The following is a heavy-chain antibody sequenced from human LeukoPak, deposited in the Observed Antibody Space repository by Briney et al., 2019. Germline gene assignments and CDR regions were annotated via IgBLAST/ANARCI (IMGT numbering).Heavy chain of an antibody. D-gene: IGHD4-17*01. CDR2: ISYDGSNK. Sequence: GSLRLSCAASGFTFSSYAMHWVRQAPGKGLEWVAVISYDGSNKYYADSVKGRFTISRDSSKNTLYLQMNSLRVEDTAVYFCARDPNGDYIGTFDMWGRGTVVSVSS. V-gene: IGHV3-30-3*01. J-gene: IGHJ3*02. CDR1: GFTFSSYA. CDR3: ARDPNGDYIGTFDM.